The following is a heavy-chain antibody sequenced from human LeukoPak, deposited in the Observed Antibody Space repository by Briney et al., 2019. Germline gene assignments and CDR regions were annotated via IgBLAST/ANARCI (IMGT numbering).Heavy chain of an antibody. D-gene: IGHD5-18*01. CDR1: GFTVSSNY. J-gene: IGHJ6*02. Sequence: GGSLRLSCAASGFTVSSNYMNWVRQAPGKGLEWVSSISSSSSYIYYADSVKGRFTISRDNAKNSLYLQMNSLRAEDTAVYYCARDAVDTANAVWGQGTTVTVSS. CDR3: ARDAVDTANAV. V-gene: IGHV3-21*01. CDR2: ISSSSSYI.